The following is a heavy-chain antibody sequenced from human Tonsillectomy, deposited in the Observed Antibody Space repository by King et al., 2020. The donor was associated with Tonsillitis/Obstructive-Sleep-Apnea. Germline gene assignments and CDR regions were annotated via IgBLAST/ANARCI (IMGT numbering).Heavy chain of an antibody. Sequence: QLVQSGAEVKKPGASVKVSCKASGYTFTGYYMHWVRQAPGQGLEWMGRINPNSGGTNYAQKFQGRVTMTRDTSISTAYMELSRLRSDDTAVYYCAGEGSSTSMLGWWFDPWGQGTLVTVSS. CDR3: AGEGSSTSMLGWWFDP. V-gene: IGHV1-2*06. CDR1: GYTFTGYY. CDR2: INPNSGGT. D-gene: IGHD2-2*01. J-gene: IGHJ5*02.